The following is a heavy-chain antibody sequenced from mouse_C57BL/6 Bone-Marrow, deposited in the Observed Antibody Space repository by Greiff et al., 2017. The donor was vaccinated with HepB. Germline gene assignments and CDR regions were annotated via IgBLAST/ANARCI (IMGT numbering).Heavy chain of an antibody. CDR2: IDPSDSET. J-gene: IGHJ2*01. CDR1: GYTFTSYW. CDR3: ARRLYYGNLYYFDY. Sequence: VQLQQPGAELVRPGSSVKLSCKASGYTFTSYWMHWVKQRPIQGLEWIGNIDPSDSETHYNQKFKDKATLTVDKSSSTAYMQLSSLTSEDSAVYYCARRLYYGNLYYFDYWGQGTTLTVSS. V-gene: IGHV1-52*01. D-gene: IGHD2-1*01.